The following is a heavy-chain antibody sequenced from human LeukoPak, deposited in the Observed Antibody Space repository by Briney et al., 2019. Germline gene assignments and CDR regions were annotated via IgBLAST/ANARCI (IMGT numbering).Heavy chain of an antibody. D-gene: IGHD1-7*01. CDR1: GYTFTGYY. J-gene: IGHJ4*02. Sequence: GASVKVSCKASGYTFTGYYMHWVRQAPGQGLEWVGWINPNSGGTNYAQKFQGRVTMTRDTSISTAYMELSRLRSDDTAVYYCARDITGTTGHDYWGQGTLVTVSS. CDR3: ARDITGTTGHDY. CDR2: INPNSGGT. V-gene: IGHV1-2*02.